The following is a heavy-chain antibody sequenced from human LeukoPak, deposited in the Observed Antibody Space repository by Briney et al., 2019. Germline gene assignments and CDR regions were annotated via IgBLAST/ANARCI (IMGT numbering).Heavy chain of an antibody. V-gene: IGHV3-30*18. J-gene: IGHJ4*02. CDR2: ISYDGSNQ. D-gene: IGHD2-2*01. CDR3: AKDSSSGNYFDY. CDR1: GFTFSNYG. Sequence: PGRSLRLSCAASGFTFSNYGMHWVSQAPGKGLEWVAVISYDGSNQYYADSVKGRFTISRDNSKNTLYLQMNSLRAEDTAVYYCAKDSSSGNYFDYWDQGTLVTVSS.